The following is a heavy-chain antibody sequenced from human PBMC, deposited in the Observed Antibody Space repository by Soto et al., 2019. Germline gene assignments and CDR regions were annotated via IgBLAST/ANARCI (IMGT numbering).Heavy chain of an antibody. CDR3: ARHHVRGRTIAGAAEF. CDR1: GGSFTGYY. Sequence: SETLSLTCAVYGGSFTGYYWSWIRQPPGKGLEWIGEINQSGNTNYNPSLKSRVTISVDTSKNQLFLDLTSVTAADTAMYYCARHHVRGRTIAGAAEFWGQGTLVTVSS. J-gene: IGHJ4*02. V-gene: IGHV4-34*01. CDR2: INQSGNT. D-gene: IGHD6-13*01.